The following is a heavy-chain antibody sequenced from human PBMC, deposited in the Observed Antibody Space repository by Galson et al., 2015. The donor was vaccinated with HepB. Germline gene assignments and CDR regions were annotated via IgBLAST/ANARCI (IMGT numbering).Heavy chain of an antibody. V-gene: IGHV3-21*01. CDR1: GFTFSSYS. J-gene: IGHJ4*02. Sequence: LRLSCAASGFTFSSYSMNWVRQAPGKGLEWVSSISSSSSYIYYADSVKGRFTISRDNAKNSLYLQMNSLRAEDTAVYYCARVRDGDYFDYWGQGTLVTVSS. D-gene: IGHD4-17*01. CDR2: ISSSSSYI. CDR3: ARVRDGDYFDY.